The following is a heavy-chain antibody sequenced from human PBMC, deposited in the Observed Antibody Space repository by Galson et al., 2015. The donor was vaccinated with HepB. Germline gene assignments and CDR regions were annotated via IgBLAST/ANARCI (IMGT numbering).Heavy chain of an antibody. CDR3: ARSLVTIFAVFTIPPDY. CDR1: GFTFSSYS. Sequence: SLRLSCAATGFTFSSYSMNWLRQAPGKGLEWVSFISSNSHYIYYRDSVKGRFTISRDNAKNSVYLQRNSLGVEDTAVYYCARSLVTIFAVFTIPPDYWGQGTLVTVSS. V-gene: IGHV3-21*01. CDR2: ISSNSHYI. J-gene: IGHJ4*02. D-gene: IGHD3-3*01.